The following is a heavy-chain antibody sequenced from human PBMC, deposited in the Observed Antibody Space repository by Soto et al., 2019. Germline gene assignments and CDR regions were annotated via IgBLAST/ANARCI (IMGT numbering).Heavy chain of an antibody. V-gene: IGHV1-69*13. Sequence: SVKVSCKSSGGTFSSYAISWVRQAPGQGLEWMGGIIPIFGTANYAQRFQGRVTITADESTSTAYMELSSLRSEDTAVYYCARAKELEPTIFGLVLETYYYYYGMDVWGQGTTVTVSS. CDR1: GGTFSSYA. D-gene: IGHD3-3*01. J-gene: IGHJ6*02. CDR3: ARAKELEPTIFGLVLETYYYYYGMDV. CDR2: IIPIFGTA.